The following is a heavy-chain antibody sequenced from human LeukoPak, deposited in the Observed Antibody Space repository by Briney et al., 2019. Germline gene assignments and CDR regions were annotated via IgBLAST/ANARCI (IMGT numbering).Heavy chain of an antibody. CDR3: ARLGGSGSYYIGWFDP. V-gene: IGHV4-39*01. D-gene: IGHD3-10*01. CDR2: IYYSGST. J-gene: IGHJ5*02. CDR1: GGSISSSSYY. Sequence: PSETLSLTCTVSGGSISSSSYYWGWIRQPPGKGLEWIGSIYYSGSTYYNPSLKSRVTISVDTSKNQFSLKLSSVTAAHTAVYYCARLGGSGSYYIGWFDPWGQGTLVTVSS.